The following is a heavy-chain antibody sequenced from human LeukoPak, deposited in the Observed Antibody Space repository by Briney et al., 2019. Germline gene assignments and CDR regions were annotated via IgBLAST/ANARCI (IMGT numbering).Heavy chain of an antibody. V-gene: IGHV3-7*01. J-gene: IGHJ4*02. D-gene: IGHD6-13*01. CDR1: GFTFSSYW. CDR2: MKYDGSEK. Sequence: GGSLRLSCAATGFTFSSYWMSWVRQAPGKGLEWVANMKYDGSEKDYVDSVKGRFTISRDNAKNSLYLQMNSLRAEDTAVYYCARDIAAAGLFFDYWGQGTLVTVSS. CDR3: ARDIAAAGLFFDY.